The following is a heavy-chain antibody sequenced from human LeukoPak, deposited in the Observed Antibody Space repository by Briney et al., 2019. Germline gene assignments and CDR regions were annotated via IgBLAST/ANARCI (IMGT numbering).Heavy chain of an antibody. CDR1: GFTFSSFA. D-gene: IGHD3-10*01. V-gene: IGHV3-30*04. J-gene: IGHJ4*02. CDR3: ARDYMVRD. CDR2: VSYDGNTK. Sequence: GGSLRLSCAASGFTFSSFAMNWVRQAPGKGLEWVAVVSYDGNTKYYADSVKGRFTISRDNSKNTLYLQMNSLRTEDAAVYFCARDYMVRDWGQGTLVTVSS.